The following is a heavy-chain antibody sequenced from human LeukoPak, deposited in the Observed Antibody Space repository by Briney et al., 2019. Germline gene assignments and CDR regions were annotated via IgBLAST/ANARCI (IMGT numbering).Heavy chain of an antibody. Sequence: SETLSLTCTVSGYSISNGFYWAWIRQPPGKGLEWIGSIFHSGSTYYNPSLKIRVTISVDTSKNQFSLNLSSVTAADTAVYYCARVKGPLLVFDYWGQGTLVTVSS. CDR1: GYSISNGFY. CDR3: ARVKGPLLVFDY. CDR2: IFHSGST. J-gene: IGHJ4*02. V-gene: IGHV4-38-2*02.